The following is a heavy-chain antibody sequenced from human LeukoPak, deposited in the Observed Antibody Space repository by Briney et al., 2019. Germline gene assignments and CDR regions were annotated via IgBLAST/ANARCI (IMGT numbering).Heavy chain of an antibody. CDR1: GFTLSNHW. J-gene: IGHJ6*02. Sequence: GGSLRLSCAASGFTLSNHWMTWVRQVPGRGPEWVANVNRDGSETYYLDSVKGRFTISKDNAKTSLYLQMNSLRAEDTALYHCARNNGMDVWGQGTTVIVSS. V-gene: IGHV3-7*03. CDR2: VNRDGSET. CDR3: ARNNGMDV.